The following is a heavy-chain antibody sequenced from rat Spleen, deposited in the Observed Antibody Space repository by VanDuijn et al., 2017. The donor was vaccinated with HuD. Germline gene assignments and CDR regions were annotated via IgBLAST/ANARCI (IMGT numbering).Heavy chain of an antibody. D-gene: IGHD1-5*01. V-gene: IGHV5-25*01. CDR3: ARHTYNWFPN. J-gene: IGHJ2*01. CDR1: GFTFSNYD. Sequence: EVQLVESGGGLVQPGRSMKLSCAASGFTFSNYDMAWVRQAPTKGLEWVASINYDGSNTYYRDSVKGRFTISRDNAKSTLYLQMDSLRSEDTATYYCARHTYNWFPNWGQGVMVTVSS. CDR2: INYDGSNT.